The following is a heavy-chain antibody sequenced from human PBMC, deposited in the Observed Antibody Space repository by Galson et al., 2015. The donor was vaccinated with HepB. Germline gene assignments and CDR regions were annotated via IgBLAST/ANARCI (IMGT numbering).Heavy chain of an antibody. CDR2: INTNTGNP. Sequence: SVKVSCKASGYTFTSYVMNWVRQAPGQGLEWMGWINTNTGNPTYAQGFTGRFVFSLDTSVSTAYLQISSLKAGDTAVYYCARARDSSAWRFKMLYFDYWGQGTLVTVSS. V-gene: IGHV7-4-1*02. CDR3: ARARDSSAWRFKMLYFDY. D-gene: IGHD6-19*01. J-gene: IGHJ4*02. CDR1: GYTFTSYV.